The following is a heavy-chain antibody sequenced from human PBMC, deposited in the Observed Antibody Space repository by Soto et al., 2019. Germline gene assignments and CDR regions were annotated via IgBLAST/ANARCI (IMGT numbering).Heavy chain of an antibody. D-gene: IGHD4-4*01. CDR2: IWYDGSNK. CDR1: GFTFSSYG. Sequence: GGSLRLSCAASGFTFSSYGMHWVRQAPGKGLEWVAVIWYDGSNKYYADSVKGRFTISRDNSKNTLYLQMNSLRAEDTAVYYCARENTVGYDYGMDVWGQGTTVTVSS. CDR3: ARENTVGYDYGMDV. J-gene: IGHJ6*02. V-gene: IGHV3-33*01.